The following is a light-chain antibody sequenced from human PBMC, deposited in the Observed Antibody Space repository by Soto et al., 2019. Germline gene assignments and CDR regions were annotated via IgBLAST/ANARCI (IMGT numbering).Light chain of an antibody. CDR2: GNS. CDR3: QSYDSSLSGFYV. CDR1: SSNIGAGYD. Sequence: QCVRTQPPSVSGAPGQRGTISCTGSSSNIGAGYDVHWYQQLPGTAPKLLIYGNSNRPSGVPDRFSGSKSGTSASLAITGLQADDEADYYCQSYDSSLSGFYVVGTGTKVTVL. J-gene: IGLJ1*01. V-gene: IGLV1-40*01.